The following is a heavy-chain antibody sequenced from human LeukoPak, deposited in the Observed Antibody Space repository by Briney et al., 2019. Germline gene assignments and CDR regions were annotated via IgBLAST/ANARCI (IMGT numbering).Heavy chain of an antibody. CDR3: TTANDRITMIVVVRSFDY. J-gene: IGHJ4*02. CDR2: ISGSGGST. V-gene: IGHV3-23*01. CDR1: GFTFSSYA. Sequence: PGGSLRLSCAASGFTFSSYAMSWVCQAPGKGLEWVSAISGSGGSTYYADSAKGRFTISRDNSKNTLYLQMSSLRAEDTAVYYCTTANDRITMIVVVRSFDYCGQGTLVTVSS. D-gene: IGHD3-22*01.